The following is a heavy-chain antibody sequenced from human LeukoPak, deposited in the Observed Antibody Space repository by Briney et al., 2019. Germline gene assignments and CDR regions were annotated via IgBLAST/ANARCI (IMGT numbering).Heavy chain of an antibody. CDR3: ARNGFTSGWYRWFDY. J-gene: IGHJ4*02. Sequence: PGGSLRLSCEASGFTFSSYAMTWVRQAPGKGLEWVSVIYSGGSTYYADSVRGRFTISRDNSKNTLYLQMNSLRAEDTAVYYCARNGFTSGWYRWFDYWGQGTLVTVSS. CDR1: GFTFSSYA. D-gene: IGHD6-19*01. V-gene: IGHV3-53*01. CDR2: IYSGGST.